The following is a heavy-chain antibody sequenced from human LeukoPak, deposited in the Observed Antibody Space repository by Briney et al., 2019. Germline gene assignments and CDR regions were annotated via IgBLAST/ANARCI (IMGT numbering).Heavy chain of an antibody. D-gene: IGHD3-22*01. CDR3: ARDRGPYYDSSGYPFDP. CDR2: IGAYNGNT. J-gene: IGHJ5*02. CDR1: GYTFTSCG. V-gene: IGHV1-18*01. Sequence: ASVKVSCKASGYTFTSCGISWVRQAPGQGLEWMGWIGAYNGNTNYAQKLQGRVTMTTDTSTSTAYMELRSLSSDDTAVYYCARDRGPYYDSSGYPFDPWGQGTLVTVSS.